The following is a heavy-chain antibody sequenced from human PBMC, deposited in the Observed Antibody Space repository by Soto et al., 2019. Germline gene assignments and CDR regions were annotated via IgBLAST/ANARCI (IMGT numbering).Heavy chain of an antibody. CDR3: ARIRDYGSENYGMDV. CDR2: IDWDDDK. V-gene: IGHV2-70*04. J-gene: IGHJ6*02. Sequence: SGPTREPTQTLTLTCTFSWFSLSTSGMRVSWIRQPPGKALEWLARIDWDDDKFYSTSLKTRLTISTYTSKNQVVLTMTNMDPVDTATYYCARIRDYGSENYGMDVWGQGTTVTVSS. CDR1: WFSLSTSGMR. D-gene: IGHD3-10*01.